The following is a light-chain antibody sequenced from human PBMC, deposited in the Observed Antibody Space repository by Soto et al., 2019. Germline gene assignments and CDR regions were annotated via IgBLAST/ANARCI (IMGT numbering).Light chain of an antibody. CDR3: SSYTGSNNYGV. CDR1: SSDIGGYNY. J-gene: IGLJ3*02. V-gene: IGLV2-8*01. CDR2: DIT. Sequence: QSALTQPPSASGSPGQSVTISCTGTSSDIGGYNYVSWYQQHPGRAPKLLIYDITKRPSGVPHRFSGSKSGDTASLTVSGLLAEDEAHYYCSSYTGSNNYGVFGGGTKLTVL.